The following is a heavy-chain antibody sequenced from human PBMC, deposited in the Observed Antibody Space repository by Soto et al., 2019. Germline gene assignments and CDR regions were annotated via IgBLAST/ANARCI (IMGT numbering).Heavy chain of an antibody. CDR3: VIARDYGDLDY. D-gene: IGHD4-17*01. CDR2: IGTAGDT. J-gene: IGHJ4*02. Sequence: EVQLVESGGGLVQPGGSLRLSCAASGFTFSSYDMHWVRQATGKGLEWVSVIGTAGDTYYPGSVKGRFTISRENAKNSLYLQMNSLRAGATAVYYCVIARDYGDLDYWGQGTLVTVSS. CDR1: GFTFSSYD. V-gene: IGHV3-13*01.